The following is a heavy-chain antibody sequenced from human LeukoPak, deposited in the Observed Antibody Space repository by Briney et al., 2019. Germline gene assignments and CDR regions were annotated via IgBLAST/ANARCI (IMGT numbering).Heavy chain of an antibody. CDR3: ARGIVYYYDSSGYPYYFDY. Sequence: ASVKVSCKASGYTFTSYGISWVRQAPGQGLEWMGWISAYNGNTNYAQKLQGRVTMTTDTSTSTAYMELRSLRSDDTAVYYCARGIVYYYDSSGYPYYFDYWGQGTLVTVSS. CDR1: GYTFTSYG. J-gene: IGHJ4*02. V-gene: IGHV1-18*01. D-gene: IGHD3-22*01. CDR2: ISAYNGNT.